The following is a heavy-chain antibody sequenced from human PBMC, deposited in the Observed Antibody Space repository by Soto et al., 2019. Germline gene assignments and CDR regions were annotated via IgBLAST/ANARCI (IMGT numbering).Heavy chain of an antibody. V-gene: IGHV3-23*01. CDR1: GFTFSSFA. J-gene: IGHJ4*02. Sequence: GGSLRLSCAASGFTFSSFAMSLVRPAPGQVLEWVSAISGSGGSTYYADSVKGRFTISRDNPKNTLYLQMNSLRAEDTAVYYCAKGTIDYYDSSGYYYFDYWGQGTLVTVSS. D-gene: IGHD3-22*01. CDR3: AKGTIDYYDSSGYYYFDY. CDR2: ISGSGGST.